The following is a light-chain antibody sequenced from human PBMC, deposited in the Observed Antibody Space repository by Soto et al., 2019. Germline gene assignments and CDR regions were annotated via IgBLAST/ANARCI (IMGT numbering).Light chain of an antibody. CDR1: SSDIGGYTY. CDR2: EVS. J-gene: IGLJ3*02. V-gene: IGLV2-14*01. Sequence: SFLTTPASGTGSRGQWITISCTGTSSDIGGYTYVSWYQQHPGKVPKLMIYEVSNRPSGVSTRFSGSKSGHTASLTISGLQAEDEADYYCSSYTTTSTWVFGGGTKVTVL. CDR3: SSYTTTSTWV.